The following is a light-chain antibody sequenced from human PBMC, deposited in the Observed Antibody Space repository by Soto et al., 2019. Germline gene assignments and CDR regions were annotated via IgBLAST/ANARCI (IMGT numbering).Light chain of an antibody. CDR2: GAS. Sequence: EIVLTQSPGTLSLSPGERATLSCRASQSVSSSYLAWYQQKPGQAPSLLIYGASRRATGIPDRFSGSGSGTDFTLTIRRLEPEDFAVYYCKQYDSSPITVGQGTRLEIK. J-gene: IGKJ5*01. V-gene: IGKV3-20*01. CDR1: QSVSSSY. CDR3: KQYDSSPIT.